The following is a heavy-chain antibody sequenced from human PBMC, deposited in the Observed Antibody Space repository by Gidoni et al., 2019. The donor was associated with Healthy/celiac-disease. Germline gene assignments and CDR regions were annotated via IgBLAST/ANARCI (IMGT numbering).Heavy chain of an antibody. CDR3: ARDTRITMVRGGDYYGMDV. CDR1: GFTFSSYS. V-gene: IGHV3-48*02. Sequence: EVQLVESGGGLVQPGGSLRLSCAASGFTFSSYSMNWVRQAPGKGLEWVSYISSSSSTIYYADSVKGRFTISRDNAKNSLYLQMNSLRDEDTAVYYCARDTRITMVRGGDYYGMDVWGQGTTVTVSS. J-gene: IGHJ6*02. D-gene: IGHD3-10*01. CDR2: ISSSSSTI.